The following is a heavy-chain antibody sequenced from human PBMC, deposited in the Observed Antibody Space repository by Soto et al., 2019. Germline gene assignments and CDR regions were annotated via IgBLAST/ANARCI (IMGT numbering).Heavy chain of an antibody. CDR3: ARYTSTTNYYYYGMDV. J-gene: IGHJ6*02. CDR1: VGSISSYY. CDR2: IYYSGST. V-gene: IGHV4-59*01. Sequence: SETLSLTCAVYVGSISSYYWSWIRQPPGKGLEWIGYIYYSGSTNYNPSLKSRVTISVDTSKNQFSLKLSSVTAADTAVYYCARYTSTTNYYYYGMDVWGQGTTVTVSS. D-gene: IGHD1-26*01.